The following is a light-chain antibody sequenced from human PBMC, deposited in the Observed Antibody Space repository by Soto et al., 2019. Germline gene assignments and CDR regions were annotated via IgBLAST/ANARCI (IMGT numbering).Light chain of an antibody. CDR2: DAS. V-gene: IGKV3-11*01. CDR3: QQRSNWPPIT. CDR1: QSVSSN. J-gene: IGKJ5*01. Sequence: EIVMTQSPATLSVSPGERATLSCRASQSVSSNLAWYQQKPGQAPRLLIYDASNRATGIPARFSGSGSGTDFTLTISSLEPEDFEVYYCQQRSNWPPITFGQGTRLEIK.